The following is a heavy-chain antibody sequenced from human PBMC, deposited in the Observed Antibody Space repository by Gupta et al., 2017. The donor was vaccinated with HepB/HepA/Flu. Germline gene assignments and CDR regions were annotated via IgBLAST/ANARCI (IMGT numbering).Heavy chain of an antibody. D-gene: IGHD3-10*01. J-gene: IGHJ5*02. CDR1: GGSFSGYY. V-gene: IGHV4-34*01. CDR3: ARGLNTRGRGVLNWFDP. Sequence: QVQLQQWGAGLLKPSETLSLTCAVYGGSFSGYYWSWIRQPPGKGLEWIGEINHSGSTNYNPSLKSRVTISVDTSKNQFSLKLSSVTAAETTVDYCARGLNTRGRGVLNWFDPGGQGTLVTVSS. CDR2: INHSGST.